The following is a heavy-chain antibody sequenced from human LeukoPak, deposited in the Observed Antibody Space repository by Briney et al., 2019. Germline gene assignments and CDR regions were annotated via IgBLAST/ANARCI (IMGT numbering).Heavy chain of an antibody. V-gene: IGHV3-33*01. CDR3: ARPGIALAGDY. CDR2: IWYNGSNK. Sequence: PGGSLRLSCAASGFTFSSYGMHWVRQAPGKGLEWVAVIWYNGSNKYYADSVKGRFTISRDNSKNTLYLQMNSLRAEDTAVYYCARPGIALAGDYWGQGALVTVSS. J-gene: IGHJ4*02. D-gene: IGHD6-19*01. CDR1: GFTFSSYG.